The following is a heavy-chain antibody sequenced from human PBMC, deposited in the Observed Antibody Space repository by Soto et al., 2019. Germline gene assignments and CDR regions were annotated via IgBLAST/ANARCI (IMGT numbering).Heavy chain of an antibody. J-gene: IGHJ6*02. CDR1: GGTFNNYA. V-gene: IGHV1-69*13. D-gene: IGHD3-10*01. Sequence: ASVKVSCKAFGGTFNNYAITWVRQAPGQGLEWLGGTIPMFGTTNYAEKFQGRVTITADESTNTAYTELSSLRSEDTAVYYCTGPPRGGYYYYYGMDVWGQGTTVTVSS. CDR2: TIPMFGTT. CDR3: TGPPRGGYYYYYGMDV.